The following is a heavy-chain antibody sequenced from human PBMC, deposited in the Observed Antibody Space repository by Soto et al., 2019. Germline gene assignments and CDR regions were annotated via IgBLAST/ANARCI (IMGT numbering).Heavy chain of an antibody. Sequence: HPGGSLRLSCAASGFTFSSYSMNWVRQAPGKGLEWVSYISSSSSTIYYADSVKGRFTISRDNAKNSLYLQMNSLRAEDTAVYYCARDLSFWGGRGWFDPWGQGTLVTVSS. J-gene: IGHJ5*02. D-gene: IGHD3-16*01. CDR2: ISSSSSTI. V-gene: IGHV3-48*01. CDR1: GFTFSSYS. CDR3: ARDLSFWGGRGWFDP.